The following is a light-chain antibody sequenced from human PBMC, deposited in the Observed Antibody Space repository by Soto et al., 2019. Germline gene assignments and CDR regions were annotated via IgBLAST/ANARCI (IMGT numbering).Light chain of an antibody. CDR3: SSYAGSRTVL. CDR2: EGS. Sequence: QSALTQPASVSGSPGQSITISCTGTSSDVGSYNLVSWYQQHPGKAPKLMIYEGSKRPSGVSNRFSGSKSGNTASLTISGLQAEDEADYYCSSYAGSRTVLFGGGTKLTVL. CDR1: SSDVGSYNL. V-gene: IGLV2-23*01. J-gene: IGLJ2*01.